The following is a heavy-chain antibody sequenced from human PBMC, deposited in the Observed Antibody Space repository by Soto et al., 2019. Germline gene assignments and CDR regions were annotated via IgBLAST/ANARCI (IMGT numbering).Heavy chain of an antibody. CDR3: AKDVGQQLVLNYGMDV. V-gene: IGHV3-30*18. J-gene: IGHJ6*01. Sequence: QVQLVESGGGVIQPGTSLSLSCGSSGFTFGSFGMYWVRQAPGKGLEWVAVVSYDGNHKYYADSVKGRFTVSRDNAKNMLYLQMNSLRGEDTAVYYCAKDVGQQLVLNYGMDVW. CDR2: VSYDGNHK. CDR1: GFTFGSFG. D-gene: IGHD6-13*01.